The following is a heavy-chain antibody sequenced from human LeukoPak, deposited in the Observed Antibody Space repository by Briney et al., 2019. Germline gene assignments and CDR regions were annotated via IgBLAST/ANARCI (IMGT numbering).Heavy chain of an antibody. CDR3: AKDECIAAAGTGLDY. CDR1: AFTFGSYG. CDR2: ISYDGSYK. Sequence: GGSLRLSCEASAFTFGSYGMHWVRQAPGKGLEWVAVISYDGSYKYYADSVKGRFTISRDNSKNTLYLQMNSLRAEDTAVYYCAKDECIAAAGTGLDYWGQGTLVTVSS. J-gene: IGHJ4*02. V-gene: IGHV3-30*18. D-gene: IGHD6-13*01.